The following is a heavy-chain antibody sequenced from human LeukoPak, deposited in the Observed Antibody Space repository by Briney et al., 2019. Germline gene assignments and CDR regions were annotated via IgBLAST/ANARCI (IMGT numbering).Heavy chain of an antibody. CDR1: GFTFSNYA. V-gene: IGHV3-23*01. Sequence: GGSLRLSCAASGFTFSNYAMAWVRQAPGKGLEWVSGLSGSGSNTFYTDSLKGRFTISRDNPKNTLYLQMYSLRADDTAVYYCATEKGDSPDYWGQGTLVTVSS. CDR2: LSGSGSNT. D-gene: IGHD3-16*01. CDR3: ATEKGDSPDY. J-gene: IGHJ4*02.